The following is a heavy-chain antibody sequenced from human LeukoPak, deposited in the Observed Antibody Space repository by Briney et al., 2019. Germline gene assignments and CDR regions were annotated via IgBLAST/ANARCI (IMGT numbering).Heavy chain of an antibody. CDR3: AAAIGIRYYYYGMDV. Sequence: HGESLKISCKGSGYSFTSYWIAWVRQMPGKGLEWMGIIYPGDSDTRYSPSFQGQVTISADKSISTAYLQWSSLKASDTAMYYCAAAIGIRYYYYGMDVWGQGTTVTVSS. V-gene: IGHV5-51*01. D-gene: IGHD2-2*02. J-gene: IGHJ6*02. CDR1: GYSFTSYW. CDR2: IYPGDSDT.